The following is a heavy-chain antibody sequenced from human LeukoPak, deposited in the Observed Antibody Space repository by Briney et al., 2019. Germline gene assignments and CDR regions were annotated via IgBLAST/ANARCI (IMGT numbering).Heavy chain of an antibody. J-gene: IGHJ4*02. CDR1: GGSISSYY. D-gene: IGHD6-13*01. CDR2: IYYSGST. Sequence: PSETLSLTCTVSGGSISSYYWSWIRQPPGKGLEWIGYIYYSGSTNYNPSLKSRVTISVDTSKNQFSLKLSSVTAADTAVYHCARGSSSGYSSPIDYWGQGTLVTVSS. CDR3: ARGSSSGYSSPIDY. V-gene: IGHV4-59*01.